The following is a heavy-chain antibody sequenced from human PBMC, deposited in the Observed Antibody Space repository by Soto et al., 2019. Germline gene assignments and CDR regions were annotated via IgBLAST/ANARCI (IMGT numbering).Heavy chain of an antibody. CDR1: GFTFSSYG. V-gene: IGHV3-30*18. D-gene: IGHD4-17*01. J-gene: IGHJ4*02. CDR2: ISYDGSNK. Sequence: QVQLVESGGGVVQPGRSLRLSCAASGFTFSSYGMHWVRQAPGKGLEWVAVISYDGSNKYYADSVKGRFTISRDNSKNPLDLQMSSLSAEDTAVYYCAKFWGLTTVVTDYYFDYWGQGTLVTVSS. CDR3: AKFWGLTTVVTDYYFDY.